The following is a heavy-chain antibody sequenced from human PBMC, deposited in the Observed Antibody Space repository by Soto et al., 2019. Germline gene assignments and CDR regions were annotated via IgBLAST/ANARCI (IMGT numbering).Heavy chain of an antibody. CDR1: GFTIRNYA. J-gene: IGHJ3*01. Sequence: EVQVLESGGDLVQPGGSLRLSCAASGFTIRNYAMSWVRQAPWKALEWVSGISGSSDRTYYADSVKGRFTISKDTSSNTLYLQMNSLRVKDTVVYHCEGSWTWGQGTMVTVSS. D-gene: IGHD5-12*01. CDR3: EGSWT. CDR2: ISGSSDRT. V-gene: IGHV3-23*01.